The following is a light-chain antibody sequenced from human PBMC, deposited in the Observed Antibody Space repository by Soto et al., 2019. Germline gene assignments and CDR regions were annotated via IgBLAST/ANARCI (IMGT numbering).Light chain of an antibody. CDR3: QVWDSRRDPEGVV. CDR2: YDS. Sequence: SYELTQPPSVSVAPGKTARITCRGNNIGSKSVHWYQQKPGQAPVLVIYYDSDRPSGIPERFSGSNSGNTATLTISRVEAGHEADYYCQVWDSRRDPEGVVFGGGTKLTVL. V-gene: IGLV3-21*04. J-gene: IGLJ2*01. CDR1: NIGSKS.